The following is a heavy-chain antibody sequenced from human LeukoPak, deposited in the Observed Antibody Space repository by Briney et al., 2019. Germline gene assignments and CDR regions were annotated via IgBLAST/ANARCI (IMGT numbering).Heavy chain of an antibody. CDR2: IWYDGSNK. J-gene: IGHJ4*02. V-gene: IGHV3-33*03. Sequence: PGRSLRLSCAASGFTFSSYGMHWVRQAPGKGLEWVAVIWYDGSNKYYADSVKGRFTISRDKSKNTLYLQMNSLRAEDTAVYYCAKDQYSSGWYGGSDYWGQGTLVTVSS. D-gene: IGHD6-19*01. CDR3: AKDQYSSGWYGGSDY. CDR1: GFTFSSYG.